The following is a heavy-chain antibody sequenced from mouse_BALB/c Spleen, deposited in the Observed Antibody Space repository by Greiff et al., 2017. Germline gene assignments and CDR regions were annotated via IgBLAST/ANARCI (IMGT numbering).Heavy chain of an antibody. D-gene: IGHD2-10*01. Sequence: QVQLQQSGAELAKPGASVKMSCKASGYTFTSYWMHWVKQRPGQGLEWIGYINPSTGYTEYNQKFKDKATLTADKSSSTAYMQLSSLTSEDSAVYYCARAYYGNPFAYWGQGTLVTVSA. CDR3: ARAYYGNPFAY. V-gene: IGHV1-7*01. CDR2: INPSTGYT. CDR1: GYTFTSYW. J-gene: IGHJ3*01.